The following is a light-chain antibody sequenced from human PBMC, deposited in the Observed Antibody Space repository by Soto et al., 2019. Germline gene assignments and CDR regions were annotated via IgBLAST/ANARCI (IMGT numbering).Light chain of an antibody. CDR3: QHYGNSPYT. J-gene: IGKJ2*01. Sequence: EIVLTQSPGTLSLSPGEGATLSCRASQSVSNNYLAWYQQKPGQAPRLVISGASSRATAIPDRFSGSGSGTDFTLTISRLEPEDFAVYYCQHYGNSPYTFGQGTKLEI. CDR2: GAS. V-gene: IGKV3-20*01. CDR1: QSVSNNY.